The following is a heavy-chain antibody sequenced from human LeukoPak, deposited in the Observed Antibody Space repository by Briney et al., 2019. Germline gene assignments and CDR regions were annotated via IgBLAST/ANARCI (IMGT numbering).Heavy chain of an antibody. CDR1: GHTFTGYY. Sequence: GASVTVSCKASGHTFTGYYIHWVRQAPGQGFEWMGLMNPNSGGTNYAQKFQGRVTMTRDTSISAAYMEMNSLKSDDTAVYYCARAVGAYYFDLSGSSFDSWGQGTLVTVSS. J-gene: IGHJ4*02. D-gene: IGHD3-22*01. CDR3: ARAVGAYYFDLSGSSFDS. CDR2: MNPNSGGT. V-gene: IGHV1-2*02.